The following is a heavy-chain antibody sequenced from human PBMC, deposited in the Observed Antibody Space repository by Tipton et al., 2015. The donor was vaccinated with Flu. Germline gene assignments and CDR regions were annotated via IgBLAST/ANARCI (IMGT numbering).Heavy chain of an antibody. CDR3: ARGGGMLRD. D-gene: IGHD3-16*01. V-gene: IGHV4-59*01. CDR1: GVSITGSY. J-gene: IGHJ4*02. Sequence: LRLSCTASGVSITGSYWSWIRQSPGKGLEWLASAFHSGTSNYNPSPKSRVTISVETSKSQFPLKLTSVTAADTAVYYCARGGGMLRDWGRGTLVSVSS. CDR2: AFHSGTS.